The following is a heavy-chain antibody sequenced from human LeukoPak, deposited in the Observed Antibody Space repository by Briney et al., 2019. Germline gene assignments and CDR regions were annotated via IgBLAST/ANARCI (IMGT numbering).Heavy chain of an antibody. V-gene: IGHV1-2*02. J-gene: IGHJ4*02. D-gene: IGHD1-26*01. CDR2: INPNSGGT. CDR3: ARGSQLVGATSGFDY. Sequence: ASVTVSCKASGYTFTGYYMHWVRQAPGQGLEWMGWINPNSGGTNYAQKFQGRVTMTRDTSNSTAYMELSRLRSDDTAVYYCARGSQLVGATSGFDYWGQGTLVTVSS. CDR1: GYTFTGYY.